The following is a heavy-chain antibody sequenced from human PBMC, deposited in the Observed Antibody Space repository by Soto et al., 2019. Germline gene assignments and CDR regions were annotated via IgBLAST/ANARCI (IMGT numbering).Heavy chain of an antibody. CDR2: ISSSGSTI. CDR1: GFTFSDYY. D-gene: IGHD3-3*01. V-gene: IGHV3-11*01. CDR3: ARDLGGYDFWSGYFDY. J-gene: IGHJ4*02. Sequence: GESLKISCAASGFTFSDYYMSWIRQAPGKGLEWVSYISSSGSTIYYADSVKGRFTISRDNAKNSLYLQMNSLRAEDTAVYYCARDLGGYDFWSGYFDYWGQGTLVTVSS.